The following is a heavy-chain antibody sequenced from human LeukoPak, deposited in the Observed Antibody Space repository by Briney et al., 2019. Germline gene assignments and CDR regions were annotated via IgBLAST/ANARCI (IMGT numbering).Heavy chain of an antibody. CDR1: GFTFSSYA. D-gene: IGHD3-3*01. CDR3: AREKRSGYYPGY. CDR2: ITYDGSNQ. Sequence: GRSLRLSCAASGFTFSSYAMHWVRQAPGKGLEWVAIITYDGSNQFYADSVKGRFTISRDNSKNTLYLQMNSLRPEDTAIYYCAREKRSGYYPGYWGQGTLVTVSS. J-gene: IGHJ4*02. V-gene: IGHV3-30-3*01.